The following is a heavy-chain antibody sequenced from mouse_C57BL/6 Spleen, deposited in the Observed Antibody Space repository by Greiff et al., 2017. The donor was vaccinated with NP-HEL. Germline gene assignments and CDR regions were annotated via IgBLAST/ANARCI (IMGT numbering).Heavy chain of an antibody. CDR2: INPYNGGT. V-gene: IGHV1-19*01. J-gene: IGHJ2*01. CDR1: GYTFTDYY. CDR3: ARAGGNFDY. Sequence: EVQLQQSGPVLVKPGASVKMSCKASGYTFTDYYMNWVKQSHGKSLEWIGVINPYNGGTSYNQKFKGKATLTVDKSSSTAYMERNSLTSEDSAVYYCARAGGNFDYWGQGTTLTVSS. D-gene: IGHD2-14*01.